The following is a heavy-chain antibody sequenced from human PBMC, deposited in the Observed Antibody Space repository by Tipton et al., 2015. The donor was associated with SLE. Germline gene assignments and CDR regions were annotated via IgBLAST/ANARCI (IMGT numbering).Heavy chain of an antibody. V-gene: IGHV1-18*04. Sequence: QLVQSGPEVKKPGASVKVSCKASGYTFTGYYLHWVRQAPGQGLEWVGRINAYNGKTSYAQMVEGRVTMSTDTSTNKAFMELRSLRSDDTAVYYCTRDTRYQHASDVWRQGTLVTVSS. D-gene: IGHD2-2*01. J-gene: IGHJ4*02. CDR3: TRDTRYQHASDV. CDR1: GYTFTGYY. CDR2: INAYNGKT.